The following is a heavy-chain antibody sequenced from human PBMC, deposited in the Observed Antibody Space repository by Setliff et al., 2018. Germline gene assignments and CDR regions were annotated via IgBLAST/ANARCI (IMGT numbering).Heavy chain of an antibody. CDR3: VRDWASGDDH. Sequence: GSLRLSCAASGFTFSNYWLTWVRQAPGKGLEWVANIKEDGSEKYYVDSVKGRFTISRDNAKNSLFLQMNILEVEDTAVYYCVRDWASGDDHWGRGTLVTVSS. CDR1: GFTFSNYW. J-gene: IGHJ4*02. D-gene: IGHD3-10*01. CDR2: IKEDGSEK. V-gene: IGHV3-7*01.